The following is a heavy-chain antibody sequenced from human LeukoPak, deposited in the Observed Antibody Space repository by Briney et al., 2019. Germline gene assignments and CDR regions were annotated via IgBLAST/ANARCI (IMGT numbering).Heavy chain of an antibody. CDR2: IYYSGNT. V-gene: IGHV4-59*08. J-gene: IGHJ4*02. Sequence: SETLSLTCTVSGGSISSYYWSWIRQPPGKGLEWIGYIYYSGNTNYNPSLKSRVTISVDTSKNQFSLKLSSVTAADTAVYYCARQRFLEWYFDYWGQGTLVTVSS. CDR1: GGSISSYY. D-gene: IGHD3-3*01. CDR3: ARQRFLEWYFDY.